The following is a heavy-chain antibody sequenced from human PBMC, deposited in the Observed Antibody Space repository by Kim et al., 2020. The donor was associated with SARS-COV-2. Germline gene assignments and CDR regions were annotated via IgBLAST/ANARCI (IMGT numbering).Heavy chain of an antibody. Sequence: SETLSLTCTVSGGSISSTSYYWGWIRQPPGKGLEWIGSIYYSGSTYYNPSLKSRVTLSVDTSKNQFSLKLTSVTAADAAVYYCARRGTESSWHLDYFDYWGQGTLVTVSS. J-gene: IGHJ4*02. CDR3: ARRGTESSWHLDYFDY. CDR1: GGSISSTSYY. CDR2: IYYSGST. D-gene: IGHD6-13*01. V-gene: IGHV4-39*01.